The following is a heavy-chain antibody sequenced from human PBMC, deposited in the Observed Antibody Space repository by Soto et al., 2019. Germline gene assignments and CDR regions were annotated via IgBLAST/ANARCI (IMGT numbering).Heavy chain of an antibody. CDR1: GYTFTSYC. CDR3: ARALENIVVVPAAPSYYYYGMDV. J-gene: IGHJ6*02. V-gene: IGHV1-18*04. Sequence: ASVKVSCKASGYTFTSYCISWVLQAPGQGLEWMGWISAYNGNTNYAQKLQGRVTTTTDTSTSTAYMELRSLRSDDTAVYYCARALENIVVVPAAPSYYYYGMDVWGQGTTVTVSS. CDR2: ISAYNGNT. D-gene: IGHD2-2*01.